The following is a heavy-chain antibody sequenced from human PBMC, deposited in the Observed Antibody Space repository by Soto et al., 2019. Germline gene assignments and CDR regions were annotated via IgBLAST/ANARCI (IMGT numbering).Heavy chain of an antibody. V-gene: IGHV3-64D*06. D-gene: IGHD6-13*01. CDR3: VKGSAAGAGYFYDY. J-gene: IGHJ4*02. CDR2: ISSNGGET. Sequence: GGSLRLSCSASGFPFSSYGVQWIRQAPGKGLEYVAGISSNGGETYHADSVKGRFIISRDNPKNTLYLQMSSLRTEDTAVYYCVKGSAAGAGYFYDYWGQGTLVTVSS. CDR1: GFPFSSYG.